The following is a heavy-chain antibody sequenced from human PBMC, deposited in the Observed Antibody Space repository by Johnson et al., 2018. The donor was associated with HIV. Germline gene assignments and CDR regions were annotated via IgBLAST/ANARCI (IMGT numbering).Heavy chain of an antibody. Sequence: QVQLVESGGGLVQPGGSLRLSCAASGFTFSSYAMHWVRQAPGKGLEWVAIISYDGSNKYYADSVKGRFTISRDSSKNTLYLQMNSLRAEDTAVYYCARVRGLIAFDIWGQGTMVTVSS. D-gene: IGHD3-22*01. V-gene: IGHV3-30-3*01. CDR2: ISYDGSNK. CDR1: GFTFSSYA. J-gene: IGHJ3*02. CDR3: ARVRGLIAFDI.